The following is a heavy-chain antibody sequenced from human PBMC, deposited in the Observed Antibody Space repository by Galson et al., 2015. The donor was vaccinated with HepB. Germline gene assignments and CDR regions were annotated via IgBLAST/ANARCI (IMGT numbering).Heavy chain of an antibody. D-gene: IGHD3-16*02. V-gene: IGHV3-7*03. J-gene: IGHJ4*02. Sequence: SLRLSCAASGFTFSSYWMSWVRQAPGKGPEWVANIKQDGSEKYYVDSVKGRFTISRDNAKNSLYLQMNSLRAEDTAVYYCARDSMITFGGVIPYSLDWGQGTLVTVSS. CDR3: ARDSMITFGGVIPYSLD. CDR1: GFTFSSYW. CDR2: IKQDGSEK.